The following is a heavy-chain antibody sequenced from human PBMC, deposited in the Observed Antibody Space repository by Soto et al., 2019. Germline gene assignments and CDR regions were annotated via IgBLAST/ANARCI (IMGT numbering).Heavy chain of an antibody. CDR2: ISFHGTNK. D-gene: IGHD5-12*01. V-gene: IGHV3-30-3*01. J-gene: IGHJ4*01. CDR3: ARDGRAYSGQDSLDF. CDR1: GFTFSSYA. Sequence: PGGSLRLSCAASGFTFSSYAMHWVRQAPGEGLEWVAVISFHGTNKNYADSVKGRFTISRDNSNNTVFLEMNSLRPEDTAMYYCARDGRAYSGQDSLDFWGHGTPVTVSS.